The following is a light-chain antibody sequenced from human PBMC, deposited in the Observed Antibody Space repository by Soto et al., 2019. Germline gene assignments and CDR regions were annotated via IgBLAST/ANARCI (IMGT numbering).Light chain of an antibody. J-gene: IGKJ2*01. Sequence: AIEMTQSPSSLSASVGDRVTTTCRASQGIRNDLGWYQQKPGKAPELLIYSASTLQSGVPSRFSGSGSGTDFTLTISSLQPEDFATYYCLQDYHYPYTFGQGTKLEI. CDR3: LQDYHYPYT. V-gene: IGKV1-6*01. CDR1: QGIRND. CDR2: SAS.